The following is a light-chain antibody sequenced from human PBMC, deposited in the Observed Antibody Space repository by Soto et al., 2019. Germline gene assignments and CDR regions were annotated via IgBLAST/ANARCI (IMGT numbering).Light chain of an antibody. J-gene: IGLJ3*02. CDR3: LSYTSANTRV. V-gene: IGLV2-14*01. CDR2: EVN. CDR1: SSDVGGYKF. Sequence: QSVLTQPASVSASPGQSITISCTGTSSDVGGYKFVSWYQHHPGKAPKLMIYEVNNRPSGVSNRFSSSKSGNTASLTISGLQPEDEADYYCLSYTSANTRVFGGGTKLTVL.